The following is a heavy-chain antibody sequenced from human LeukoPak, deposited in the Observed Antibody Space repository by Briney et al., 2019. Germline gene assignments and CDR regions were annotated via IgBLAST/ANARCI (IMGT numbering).Heavy chain of an antibody. D-gene: IGHD3-10*01. Sequence: ASVKVSCKASGYTFTGYYMHWVRQAPGQGLEWMGWINPNSGGTNYAQKLQGRVTMTTDTSTSTAYMELRSLRSDDTAVYYCARDLVTMVRGVNWYWFDPWGQGTLVTVSS. CDR2: INPNSGGT. CDR1: GYTFTGYY. V-gene: IGHV1-2*02. J-gene: IGHJ5*02. CDR3: ARDLVTMVRGVNWYWFDP.